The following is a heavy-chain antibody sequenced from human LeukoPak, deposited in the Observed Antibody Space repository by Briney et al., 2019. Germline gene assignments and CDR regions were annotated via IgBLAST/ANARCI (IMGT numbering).Heavy chain of an antibody. Sequence: PGKSLRLSCAASGFPFSSYALHWVRQAPGKGLEWVSVISYDGRNKYYADSVKGRFTISRDNSKNTLYLQMNSLRAEDTAVYYCARDQRGSAVTLPGAFDIWGRGTMVTVSS. J-gene: IGHJ3*02. CDR2: ISYDGRNK. CDR3: ARDQRGSAVTLPGAFDI. CDR1: GFPFSSYA. V-gene: IGHV3-30*04. D-gene: IGHD3-10*01.